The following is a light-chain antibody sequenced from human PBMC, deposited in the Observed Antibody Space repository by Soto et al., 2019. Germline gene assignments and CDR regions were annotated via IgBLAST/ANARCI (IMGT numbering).Light chain of an antibody. V-gene: IGKV3-20*01. CDR1: QSVSSSY. Sequence: EIVLTKSPGTLSLSPGERATLSCRASQSVSSSYLAWYQQRPGQAPRLLIYGASNRATGIPDRFSGSGSGTDFTLTISRLEPEDFAVYFCQQYGNSPLTVGGGTKVDIK. J-gene: IGKJ4*01. CDR2: GAS. CDR3: QQYGNSPLT.